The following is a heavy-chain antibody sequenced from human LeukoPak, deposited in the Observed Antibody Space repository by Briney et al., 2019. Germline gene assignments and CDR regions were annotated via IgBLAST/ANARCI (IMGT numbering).Heavy chain of an antibody. CDR2: IIPIFGTA. D-gene: IGHD3-22*01. CDR3: ARGSGYYPRGSSAFDI. V-gene: IGHV1-69*13. J-gene: IGHJ3*02. CDR1: GGTFSSYA. Sequence: SVKVSCKASGGTFSSYAISWVRQAPGQGLEWMGGIIPIFGTANYAQKSQGRVTITADESTSTAYMELSSLRSEDTAVYYCARGSGYYPRGSSAFDIWGQGTMVTVSS.